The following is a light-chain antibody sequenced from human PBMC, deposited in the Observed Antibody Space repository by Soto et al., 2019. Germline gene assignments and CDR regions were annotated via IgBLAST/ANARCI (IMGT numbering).Light chain of an antibody. CDR3: GSYAGFNNFV. CDR1: RSDVAGYNF. V-gene: IGLV2-8*01. Sequence: QSVLTQPPSASGSPGQSVTISCTGTRSDVAGYNFVSWYQQHPGKAPKLIIYEVTKRPSGVPDRFSGSKSGNTASLTVSGLQAEDEAHYYCGSYAGFNNFVFGTGTRSPS. CDR2: EVT. J-gene: IGLJ1*01.